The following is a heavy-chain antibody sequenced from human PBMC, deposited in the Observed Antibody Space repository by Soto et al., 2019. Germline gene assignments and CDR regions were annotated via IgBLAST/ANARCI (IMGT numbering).Heavy chain of an antibody. Sequence: QVQLVQSGAEEKKPGASVKVSCKASGYTFTSYAMHWVRQAPGQRLEWMGWINAGNGNTKYSQKFQGRVTITRDTSARTAYMKLRSLRAADTAVYYCARSSGYYLIDDYWGQGTLVTVSS. CDR3: ARSSGYYLIDDY. CDR2: INAGNGNT. CDR1: GYTFTSYA. D-gene: IGHD3-22*01. J-gene: IGHJ4*02. V-gene: IGHV1-3*05.